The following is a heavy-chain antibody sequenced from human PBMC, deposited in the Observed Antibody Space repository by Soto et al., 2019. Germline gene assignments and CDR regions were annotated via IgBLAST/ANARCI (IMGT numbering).Heavy chain of an antibody. CDR2: IIPIFGTP. J-gene: IGHJ3*02. CDR1: GGNFNTYP. Sequence: QVQLEQSGAEVKRPGSSVKVSCKTSGGNFNTYPISWVRQAPGHRLEWMGKIIPIFGTPDYAQKFQGRVTPNADETSTTVYMELRRLKSNDSAVYYCARDSRLWGSTGWKRENLFAIWRHGTMVTVSS. D-gene: IGHD3-16*01. CDR3: ARDSRLWGSTGWKRENLFAI. V-gene: IGHV1-69*18.